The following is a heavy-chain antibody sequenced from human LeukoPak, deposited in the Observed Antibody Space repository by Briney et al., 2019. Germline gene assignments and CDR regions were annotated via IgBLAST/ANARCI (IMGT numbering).Heavy chain of an antibody. CDR1: GGSITSYY. CDR2: IYYSGST. J-gene: IGHJ4*02. CDR3: ARLYSSLDY. Sequence: PSETLSLTCTVSGGSITSYYWSWIRRPPGKGLEWIGYIYYSGSTNYNPSLKSRVTISVDTSKNQFSLKLSSVTAADTAVYYCARLYSSLDYWGQGTLVTVSS. D-gene: IGHD6-19*01. V-gene: IGHV4-59*08.